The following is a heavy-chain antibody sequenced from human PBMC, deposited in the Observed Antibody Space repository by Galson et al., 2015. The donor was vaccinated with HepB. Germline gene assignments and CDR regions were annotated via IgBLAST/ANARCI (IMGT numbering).Heavy chain of an antibody. V-gene: IGHV3-23*01. CDR2: ISGSGDRT. CDR3: AKHIVTGTWMFDY. D-gene: IGHD3-9*01. Sequence: SLRLSCAASGFTFSSYAMSWVRQAPGKGLEWVSLISGSGDRTFYADSVKGRFTISRDNSKSTLYLQMNSLRAEDTAVYYCAKHIVTGTWMFDYWGQGTLVTVSS. CDR1: GFTFSSYA. J-gene: IGHJ4*02.